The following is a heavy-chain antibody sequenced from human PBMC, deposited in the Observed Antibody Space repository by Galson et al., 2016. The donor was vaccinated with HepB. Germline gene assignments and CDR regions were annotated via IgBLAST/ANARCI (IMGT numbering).Heavy chain of an antibody. J-gene: IGHJ4*02. CDR3: ARNLERTGDFDE. Sequence: SVKVSCKASGYTFTDYDINWVRQATGQGLEWMGWMNPNTGNTGLAQKFQGRVTLTRNTSIRTAYMELYSLRSDDTAVYYCARNLERTGDFDEWGQGTLVTVSS. V-gene: IGHV1-8*01. CDR2: MNPNTGNT. D-gene: IGHD3-3*01. CDR1: GYTFTDYD.